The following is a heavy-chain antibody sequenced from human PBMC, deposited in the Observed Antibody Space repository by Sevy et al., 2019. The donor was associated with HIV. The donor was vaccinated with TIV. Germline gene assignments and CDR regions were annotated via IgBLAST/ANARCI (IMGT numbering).Heavy chain of an antibody. V-gene: IGHV3-49*04. J-gene: IGHJ4*01. CDR3: TRDLYGSGWFYFDY. D-gene: IGHD6-19*01. Sequence: GGSLRLSCTASGFTFSDYAMSWVRQAPGKGLEWVGFIKTKTYGGTTEYAASVKGRFIISRDDSKNIAYLQMNSLKTEYTAVYYCTRDLYGSGWFYFDYWGHGTLVTVSS. CDR2: IKTKTYGGTT. CDR1: GFTFSDYA.